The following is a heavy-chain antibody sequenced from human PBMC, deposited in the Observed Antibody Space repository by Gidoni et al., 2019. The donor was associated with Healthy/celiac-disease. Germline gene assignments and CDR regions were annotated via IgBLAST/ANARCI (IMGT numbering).Heavy chain of an antibody. CDR3: AKVPLLYCSGGSCYPYFDY. Sequence: EVQLLESGGGLVQPGGSLRLSCAASGFTFSSYAMSWVRQAPGKGLEWVSAISGSGGSTYYADSVKGRFTISRDNSKNTLYLQMNSLRAEDTAVYYCAKVPLLYCSGGSCYPYFDYWGQGTLVTVSS. CDR1: GFTFSSYA. D-gene: IGHD2-15*01. J-gene: IGHJ4*02. CDR2: ISGSGGST. V-gene: IGHV3-23*01.